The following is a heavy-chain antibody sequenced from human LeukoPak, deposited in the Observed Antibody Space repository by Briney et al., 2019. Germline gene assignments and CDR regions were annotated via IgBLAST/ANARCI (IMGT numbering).Heavy chain of an antibody. J-gene: IGHJ5*02. V-gene: IGHV1-18*01. CDR1: GYTFIDHG. Sequence: GASVKVSCKASGYTFIDHGISWVRQAPGQGLEWMGWISAYNGNTNYAQKLQGRLTMTTDTSTRTAYMELRSLRSDDTAVYYCARDSASGWYNWFDPWGQGTQVTVSS. D-gene: IGHD6-19*01. CDR3: ARDSASGWYNWFDP. CDR2: ISAYNGNT.